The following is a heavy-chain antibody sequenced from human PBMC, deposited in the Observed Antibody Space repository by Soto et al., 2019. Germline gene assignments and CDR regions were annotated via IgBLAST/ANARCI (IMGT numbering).Heavy chain of an antibody. V-gene: IGHV3-30*03. CDR1: GFSFSSFG. Sequence: GGSLRLSCAATGFISGFSFSSFGMSWVRQAPGKGLEWVAVIGDGGNNKYYADSVKGRFTISRDNSKNTLYLQMNSLRAEDTAVYYCARDLAVTTDSPHYWGQGTLVTVSS. J-gene: IGHJ4*02. D-gene: IGHD4-17*01. CDR3: ARDLAVTTDSPHY. CDR2: IGDGGNNK.